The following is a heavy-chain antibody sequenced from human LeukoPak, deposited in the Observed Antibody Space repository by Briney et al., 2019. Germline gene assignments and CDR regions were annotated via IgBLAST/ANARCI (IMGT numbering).Heavy chain of an antibody. J-gene: IGHJ5*02. V-gene: IGHV4-39*01. CDR3: ARQPLRSEGWFDP. Sequence: PSETLSLTCTVSGGSISSSSYYWGWIRQPPGKGLEWIGNIYYSGSTYYNPSLKSRVTISVDASRNHFSLKLSSVIAADTAVYYCARQPLRSEGWFDPWGQGTLVTVSS. D-gene: IGHD2-15*01. CDR1: GGSISSSSYY. CDR2: IYYSGST.